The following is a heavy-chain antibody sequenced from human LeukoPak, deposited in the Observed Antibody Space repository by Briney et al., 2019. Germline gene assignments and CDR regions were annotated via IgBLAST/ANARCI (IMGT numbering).Heavy chain of an antibody. Sequence: SETLSLTCTVSGDPITNQYGSWIRQPPGKGLEWIGHGHHSGSTEYNPSLSSRLTLSADTSNNQFSLSLRSVTAADTAVYYCARLSRIAAAGAYSYHSMDVWGQGTTVTVSS. CDR2: GHHSGST. CDR1: GDPITNQY. J-gene: IGHJ6*02. CDR3: ARLSRIAAAGAYSYHSMDV. V-gene: IGHV4-59*11. D-gene: IGHD6-13*01.